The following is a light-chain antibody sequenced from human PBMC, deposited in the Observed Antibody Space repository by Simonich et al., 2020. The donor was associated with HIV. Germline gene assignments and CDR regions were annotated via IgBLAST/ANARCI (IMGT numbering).Light chain of an antibody. CDR1: QSNSSN. J-gene: IGKJ1*01. Sequence: EIVMTQVPATLSVSPGERATLSCTASQSNSSNFAWYQQKPGQAPRLLISGASTRATGCPSRFSGSGSGTDFTLTISSMQSEDFATYSCQQYNRSWTFGQGTKVEIK. CDR2: GAS. CDR3: QQYNRSWT. V-gene: IGKV3-15*01.